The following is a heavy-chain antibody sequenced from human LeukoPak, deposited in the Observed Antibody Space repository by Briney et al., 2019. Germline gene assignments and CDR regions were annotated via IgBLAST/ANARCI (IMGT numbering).Heavy chain of an antibody. CDR3: ARAMIRGVRVVGY. D-gene: IGHD3-10*01. Sequence: ASVKVSCKASGYTFTSYDINWVRQATGQGLEWMGWMNPNSGNTGYAQKFQGRVTMTRNTSISTAYMVLSSLRSEDTAVHYCARAMIRGVRVVGYWGQGTLVTVSS. CDR2: MNPNSGNT. J-gene: IGHJ4*02. CDR1: GYTFTSYD. V-gene: IGHV1-8*01.